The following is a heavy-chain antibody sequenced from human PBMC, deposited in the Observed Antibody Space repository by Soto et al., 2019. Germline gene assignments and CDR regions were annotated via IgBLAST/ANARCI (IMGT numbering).Heavy chain of an antibody. CDR1: GYTFTSYY. CDR3: ARDPTPKYSSSWYDY. J-gene: IGHJ4*02. V-gene: IGHV1-46*01. D-gene: IGHD6-13*01. CDR2: INPSGGST. Sequence: GASVKVSCKASGYTFTSYYRHWVRQAPGQGLEWMGIINPSGGSTSYAQKFQGRVTMTRDTSTSTVYMELSSLRSEDTAVYYCARDPTPKYSSSWYDYWGQGTLVTVSS.